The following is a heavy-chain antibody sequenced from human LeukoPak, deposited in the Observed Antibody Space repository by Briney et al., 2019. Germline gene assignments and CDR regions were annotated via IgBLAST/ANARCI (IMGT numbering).Heavy chain of an antibody. V-gene: IGHV4-59*12. Sequence: SETLSLTCTVSGGSISSFYWSWIRQPPGKGLEWIGSIYYSGSTNYNPSLKSRATISVDTSKNQFSLKLTSVTAADTAVYYCARVYYDSTYYFDYWGQGTLVTVSS. D-gene: IGHD3-22*01. CDR3: ARVYYDSTYYFDY. J-gene: IGHJ4*02. CDR1: GGSISSFY. CDR2: IYYSGST.